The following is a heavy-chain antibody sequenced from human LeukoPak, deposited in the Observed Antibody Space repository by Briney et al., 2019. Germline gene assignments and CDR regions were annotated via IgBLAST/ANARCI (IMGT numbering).Heavy chain of an antibody. V-gene: IGHV3-74*01. Sequence: PGGSLRLSCAASGFTFSSYWMQWVRQAPGKGLVWVARINSDGRSRSYADSVKGRFSIYRDNAKNVFYLQMNSLRPEDTAVYYCARDRGRFDYWGPGTLLTVSS. CDR3: ARDRGRFDY. D-gene: IGHD2-15*01. CDR1: GFTFSSYW. CDR2: INSDGRSR. J-gene: IGHJ4*02.